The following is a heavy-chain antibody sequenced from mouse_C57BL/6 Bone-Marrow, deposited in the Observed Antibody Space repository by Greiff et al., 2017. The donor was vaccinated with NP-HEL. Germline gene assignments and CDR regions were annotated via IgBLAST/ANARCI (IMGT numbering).Heavy chain of an antibody. Sequence: QVQLQQPGAELVKPGASVKVSCKASGYTFTSYWMHWVKQRPGQGLEWIGRIHPSDSDTNYNQKFKGKATLTVDKSSSTAYMQLSSLTSEDSAVYYWAIEEGYGNSYYAMDYWGQGTSVTVSS. CDR3: AIEEGYGNSYYAMDY. D-gene: IGHD2-1*01. CDR2: IHPSDSDT. V-gene: IGHV1-74*01. CDR1: GYTFTSYW. J-gene: IGHJ4*01.